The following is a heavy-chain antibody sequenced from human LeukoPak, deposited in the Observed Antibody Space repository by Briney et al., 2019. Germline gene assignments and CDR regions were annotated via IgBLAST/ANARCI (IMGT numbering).Heavy chain of an antibody. V-gene: IGHV4-39*01. D-gene: IGHD5-12*01. CDR1: GGSISSSSYY. J-gene: IGHJ5*02. Sequence: SETLSLTCTVSGGSISSSSYYWGWIRQPPGKGLEWIGSMYYGGSTYYNPSLKSRVTISVDTSKNQFSLKLSSVTAADTAVYYCARRRGYSGYGTFDPWGQGTLVTVSS. CDR2: MYYGGST. CDR3: ARRRGYSGYGTFDP.